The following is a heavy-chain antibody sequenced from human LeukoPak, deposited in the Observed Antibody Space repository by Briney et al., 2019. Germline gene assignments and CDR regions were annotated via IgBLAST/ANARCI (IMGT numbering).Heavy chain of an antibody. Sequence: GGSLRLSCAASGFTFSSYSMNWVRQAPGKGLEWVSSISSSSSYIYYADSVKGRFTISRDNAKNSLYLQMNSLRAEDTAVYYCARDLGGSGSPYGMDVWGQGTTVTVSS. D-gene: IGHD3-10*01. V-gene: IGHV3-21*01. CDR2: ISSSSSYI. J-gene: IGHJ6*02. CDR3: ARDLGGSGSPYGMDV. CDR1: GFTFSSYS.